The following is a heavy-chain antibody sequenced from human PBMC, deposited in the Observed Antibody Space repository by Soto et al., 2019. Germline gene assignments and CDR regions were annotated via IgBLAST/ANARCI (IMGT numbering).Heavy chain of an antibody. Sequence: PSETLSLTCTVSGGSISSSSYYWGWIRQPPGKGLEWIGSIYYSGSTYYNPSLKSRVTISVDTSKNQFSLKLSSVTAADTAVYYCARHSRGSVLGIAAAGGAPTPGNGMDVWGQGTTVTVSS. CDR1: GGSISSSSYY. J-gene: IGHJ6*02. CDR2: IYYSGST. V-gene: IGHV4-39*01. CDR3: ARHSRGSVLGIAAAGGAPTPGNGMDV. D-gene: IGHD6-13*01.